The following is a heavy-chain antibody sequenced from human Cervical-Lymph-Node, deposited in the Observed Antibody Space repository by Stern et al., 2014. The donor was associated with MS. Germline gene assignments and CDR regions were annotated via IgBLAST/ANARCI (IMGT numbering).Heavy chain of an antibody. CDR1: GFTFSSFG. V-gene: IGHV3-33*01. Sequence: VQLVESGGGVVQPGRSLRLSCAASGFTFSSFGMHWVRQAPGKGLEWLAIIWYAGTNRYYAASVKGRFTLSRDNSKNTLYLQMNSLRAEDTAVYYCAREGGNTAEYFQHWGQGTLVTVSS. CDR3: AREGGNTAEYFQH. D-gene: IGHD4-23*01. CDR2: IWYAGTNR. J-gene: IGHJ1*01.